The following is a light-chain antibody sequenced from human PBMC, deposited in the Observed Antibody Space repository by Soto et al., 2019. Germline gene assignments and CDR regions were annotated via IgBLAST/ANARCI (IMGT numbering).Light chain of an antibody. CDR2: AAS. V-gene: IGKV1-9*01. J-gene: IGKJ3*01. Sequence: IQLTQSPSSLSASVGDRVTITCRASQAISSFLAWYQQQPGKAPKLLIYAASTLQSGVPSRFSGSGSGTDFTLTISSLQPEDFATYYCQQHNSYPFTFGPGTKVDIK. CDR3: QQHNSYPFT. CDR1: QAISSF.